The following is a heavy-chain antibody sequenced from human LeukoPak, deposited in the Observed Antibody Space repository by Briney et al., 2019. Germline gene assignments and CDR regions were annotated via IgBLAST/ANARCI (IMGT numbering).Heavy chain of an antibody. CDR2: IYTSGST. V-gene: IGHV4-61*02. Sequence: NSSQTLSLTCTVSGGSISSGSYYWSWIRQPAGKGLEWIGRIYTSGSTNYNPSLKSRVTISVDTSKNQFSLKLSSVTAADTAAYYCARGQKESGSYLFDSWGQGTLVTVSS. D-gene: IGHD1-26*01. CDR3: ARGQKESGSYLFDS. CDR1: GGSISSGSYY. J-gene: IGHJ4*02.